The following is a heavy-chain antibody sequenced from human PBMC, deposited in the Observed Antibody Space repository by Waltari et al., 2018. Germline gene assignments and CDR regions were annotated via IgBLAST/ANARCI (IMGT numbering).Heavy chain of an antibody. CDR2: INPSGGST. J-gene: IGHJ4*02. V-gene: IGHV1-46*01. CDR1: GYTFTSYY. Sequence: QVQLVQSGAEVKKPGASVKVSCQASGYTFTSYYMHWVRQAPGQGLEWMGIINPSGGSTSYAQKFQGRVTMTRDTSTSTVYMELSSLRSEDTAVYYCARPDYYGSGSYLFAYWGQGTLVTVSS. D-gene: IGHD3-10*01. CDR3: ARPDYYGSGSYLFAY.